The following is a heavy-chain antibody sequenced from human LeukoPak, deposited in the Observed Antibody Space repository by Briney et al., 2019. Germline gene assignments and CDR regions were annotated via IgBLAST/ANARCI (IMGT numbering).Heavy chain of an antibody. CDR2: ISGGADST. J-gene: IGHJ4*02. Sequence: PGGSLRLSCAASGFTFSNYAMSWVRQAPGKGLEWVSAISGGADSTYYADSVKGRFTVSRDNSKNTLYLQMNSLRAEDTAVYYCARVGGYGDYSFSYWGQGTLVTVSS. CDR1: GFTFSNYA. D-gene: IGHD4-17*01. V-gene: IGHV3-23*01. CDR3: ARVGGYGDYSFSY.